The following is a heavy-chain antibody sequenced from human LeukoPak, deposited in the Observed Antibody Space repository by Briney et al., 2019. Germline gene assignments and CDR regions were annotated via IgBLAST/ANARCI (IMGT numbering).Heavy chain of an antibody. Sequence: ASVKVSCKASGYTFTSYYMHWVRQAPGQGLEWMGIINPSDGSTSYAQKFQGRVTMTRDTSTSTVYMELSSLRSEDTAVYYCARDRFLVNYGDYSDAFDIWGQGTMVTVSS. V-gene: IGHV1-46*01. CDR1: GYTFTSYY. CDR3: ARDRFLVNYGDYSDAFDI. J-gene: IGHJ3*02. D-gene: IGHD4-17*01. CDR2: INPSDGST.